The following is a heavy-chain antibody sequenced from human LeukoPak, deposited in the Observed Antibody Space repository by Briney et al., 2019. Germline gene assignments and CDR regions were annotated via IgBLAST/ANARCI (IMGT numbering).Heavy chain of an antibody. D-gene: IGHD2-15*01. J-gene: IGHJ5*02. CDR3: ARGYCSGGSCSGAWFDP. Sequence: ASVKVSCKASGYTLAGYHMHWVRQAPGQGLEWMGWINPNSGVTNYAQKFQGGVTMTRDTSISTAYMELSSLRSDDTAVYYCARGYCSGGSCSGAWFDPWGQGTLVTVSS. CDR2: INPNSGVT. CDR1: GYTLAGYH. V-gene: IGHV1-2*02.